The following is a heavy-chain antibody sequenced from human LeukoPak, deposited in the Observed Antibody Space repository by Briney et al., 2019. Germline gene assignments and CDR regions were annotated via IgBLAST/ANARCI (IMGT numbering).Heavy chain of an antibody. CDR2: IYTSGST. CDR3: ARDSKNDFWSGYRPGDAFDI. J-gene: IGHJ3*02. Sequence: SETLSLTCTVSGGSISSYYWSWIRQPAGKGLEWTGRIYTSGSTNYNPSLKSRVTMSVDTSKNQFSLKLSSVTAADTAVYYCARDSKNDFWSGYRPGDAFDIWGQGTMVTVSS. CDR1: GGSISSYY. V-gene: IGHV4-4*07. D-gene: IGHD3-3*01.